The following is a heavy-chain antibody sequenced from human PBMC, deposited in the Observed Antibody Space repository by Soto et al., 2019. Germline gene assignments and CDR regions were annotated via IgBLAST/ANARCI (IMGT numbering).Heavy chain of an antibody. V-gene: IGHV3-23*01. J-gene: IGHJ4*02. CDR3: AKDADIVATIFPRKFDY. D-gene: IGHD5-12*01. CDR1: GFTFSAYA. Sequence: PGGSLRLSCAASGFTFSAYAISWFRQAPGKGLEWVSAISGGDRSTYYADSVKGRFTISRDNSKNALYLQMSSLRAENTAVYYCAKDADIVATIFPRKFDYWGQGTLVTVS. CDR2: ISGGDRST.